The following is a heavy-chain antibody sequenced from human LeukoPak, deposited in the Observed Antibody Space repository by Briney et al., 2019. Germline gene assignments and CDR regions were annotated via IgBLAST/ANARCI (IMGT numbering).Heavy chain of an antibody. CDR3: ARDRPSHSYYDFWSGLPGYYYGMDV. CDR1: GFTFSSYS. D-gene: IGHD3-3*01. CDR2: ISSSSSYI. V-gene: IGHV3-21*01. J-gene: IGHJ6*02. Sequence: GGSLRLSCAASGFTFSSYSMNWVRQAPGKGLEWVSSISSSSSYIYYADSVKGRFTISRDNAKNTLYLQMNSLRAEDTAVYYCARDRPSHSYYDFWSGLPGYYYGMDVWGQGTTVTVSS.